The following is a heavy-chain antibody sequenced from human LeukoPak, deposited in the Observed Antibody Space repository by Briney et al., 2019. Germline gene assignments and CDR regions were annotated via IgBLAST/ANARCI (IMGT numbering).Heavy chain of an antibody. CDR2: IYYSGST. J-gene: IGHJ5*02. Sequence: SETLSLTCTVSGGSISSSSYYWGWIRQPPGKGLEWIGSIYYSGSTYYNPSLKSRVTISVDTSKNQFSLKLSSVTAADTAVYYCARDKMGTGYHWLDPWGQGTLVTVSS. CDR1: GGSISSSSYY. CDR3: ARDKMGTGYHWLDP. D-gene: IGHD3/OR15-3a*01. V-gene: IGHV4-39*07.